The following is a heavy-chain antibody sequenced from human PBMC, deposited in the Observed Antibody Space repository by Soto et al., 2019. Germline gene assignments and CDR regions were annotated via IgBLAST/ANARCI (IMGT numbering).Heavy chain of an antibody. D-gene: IGHD6-13*01. J-gene: IGHJ4*02. CDR2: ISGGGSIT. CDR1: GFTFTNYA. V-gene: IGHV3-23*01. CDR3: AKTIRGGYSSSWYYFDY. Sequence: EVQLLEFGGDLVQPGGSLRLSCAASGFTFTNYAMTWVRQAPGKGLEWVSTISGGGSITYYADSLKGRFTISRDNSKNTLYLQINSLRAEDTAVYYCAKTIRGGYSSSWYYFDYWGQGTLVTVSS.